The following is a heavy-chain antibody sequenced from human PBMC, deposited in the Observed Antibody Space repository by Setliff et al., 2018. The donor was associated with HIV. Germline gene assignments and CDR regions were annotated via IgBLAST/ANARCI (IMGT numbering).Heavy chain of an antibody. V-gene: IGHV4-39*01. D-gene: IGHD5-18*01. J-gene: IGHJ3*02. Sequence: SETLSLTCTVSGGSISSSSHYWGWIRQPPGKGLEWIGSIHFSGSTYYNLSLKSRVTISVDTSKNQFSLKLSSVTAADTAVYYCARPRYTYGTPPAFDIWGRGTVVTVSS. CDR3: ARPRYTYGTPPAFDI. CDR1: GGSISSSSHY. CDR2: IHFSGST.